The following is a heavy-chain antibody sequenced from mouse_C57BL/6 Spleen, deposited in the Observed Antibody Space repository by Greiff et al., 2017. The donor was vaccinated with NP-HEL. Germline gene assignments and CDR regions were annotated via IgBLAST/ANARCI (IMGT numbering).Heavy chain of an antibody. CDR2: IDPENGDT. V-gene: IGHV14-4*01. D-gene: IGHD1-1*01. CDR1: GFNIKDDY. CDR3: TTRGLRDY. J-gene: IGHJ2*01. Sequence: VQLKESGAELVRPGASVKLSCTASGFNIKDDYMHWVKQRPEQGLEWIGWIDPENGDTEYASKFQGKATITADTSSNTAYLQLSSLTSEDTAVYYCTTRGLRDYWGQGTTLTVSS.